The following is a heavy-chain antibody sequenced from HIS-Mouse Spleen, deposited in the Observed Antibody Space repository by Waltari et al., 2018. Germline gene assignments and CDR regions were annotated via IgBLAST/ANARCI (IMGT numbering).Heavy chain of an antibody. J-gene: IGHJ5*02. CDR2: VYHSGST. Sequence: QVQLQESGPGLVKPSETLSLTCTVSGYSISSGYYWGWIRQPPGKGLEWIGSVYHSGSTYYNPSLKSRVTISVDTSKNQFSLKLSSVTAADTAVYYCARVKTWGQGTLVTVSS. CDR3: ARVKT. V-gene: IGHV4-38-2*02. CDR1: GYSISSGYY.